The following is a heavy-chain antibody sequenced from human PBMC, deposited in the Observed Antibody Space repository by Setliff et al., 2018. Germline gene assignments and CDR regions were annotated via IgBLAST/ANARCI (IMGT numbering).Heavy chain of an antibody. J-gene: IGHJ4*02. Sequence: SVKVSCKASRGTFSSYGITWVRQAPGQGLEWMGGIIPIFGTTDYAQKFQGRVTITTDESTSTAYMELSSLRSEDTAAYYCARGSVEYSRGWYYFDYWAQGTLVTVSS. V-gene: IGHV1-69*05. CDR2: IIPIFGTT. CDR1: RGTFSSYG. D-gene: IGHD6-19*01. CDR3: ARGSVEYSRGWYYFDY.